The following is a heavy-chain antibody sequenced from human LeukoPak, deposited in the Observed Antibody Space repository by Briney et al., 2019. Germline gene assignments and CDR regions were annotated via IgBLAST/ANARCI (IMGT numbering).Heavy chain of an antibody. Sequence: GESLRLSCAASRFTFSSYEMNWVRQAPGKGLEWVSYISSSGSTIYYADSVKGRFTISRDNAKNSLYLQMNSLRAEDTAVYYCARRAGDYSHPYDYWGQGTLVTVSS. D-gene: IGHD3-22*01. V-gene: IGHV3-48*03. CDR1: RFTFSSYE. CDR2: ISSSGSTI. CDR3: ARRAGDYSHPYDY. J-gene: IGHJ4*02.